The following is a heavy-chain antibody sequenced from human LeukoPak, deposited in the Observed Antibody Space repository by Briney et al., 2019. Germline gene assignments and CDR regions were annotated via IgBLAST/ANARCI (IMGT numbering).Heavy chain of an antibody. Sequence: SETLSLTCTVSGGSVSSGSYYWSWIRQPPGKGLEWIGYIYYSGSTNYNPSLKSRVTISVDTSKNQFSLKLSSVTAADTAVYYCARDLLNEGNHLDYWGQGTLVTVSS. CDR1: GGSVSSGSYY. J-gene: IGHJ4*02. CDR3: ARDLLNEGNHLDY. V-gene: IGHV4-61*01. CDR2: IYYSGST. D-gene: IGHD4-23*01.